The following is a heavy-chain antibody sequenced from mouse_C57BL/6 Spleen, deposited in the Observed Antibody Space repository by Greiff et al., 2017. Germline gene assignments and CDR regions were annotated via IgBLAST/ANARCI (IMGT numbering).Heavy chain of an antibody. J-gene: IGHJ2*01. V-gene: IGHV5-17*01. D-gene: IGHD1-1*01. CDR3: ARTLLYYGSGPFSFDY. CDR1: GFTFSDYG. CDR2: ISSGSSAT. Sequence: EVMLVESGGGLVKPGGSLKLSCAASGFTFSDYGMHWVRQAPGKGLEWVAYISSGSSATYYADTLKGRVTVSGDNAKNTLFLQMTSLRSEDTAMYYCARTLLYYGSGPFSFDYWGQGTTLTVSS.